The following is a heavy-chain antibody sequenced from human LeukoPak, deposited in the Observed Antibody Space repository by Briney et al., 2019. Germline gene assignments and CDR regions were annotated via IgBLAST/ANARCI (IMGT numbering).Heavy chain of an antibody. D-gene: IGHD3-22*01. CDR1: GGSISSYS. V-gene: IGHV4-59*08. CDR2: IYYSGTT. J-gene: IGHJ4*02. Sequence: SETLSLTCTVSGGSISSYSWSWIRQPPGKGLEWIGYIYYSGTTNYNPSLKCRVTISVDTSKNQFSLKLSSVTAADTAVYYCARLYYDSSGYFDYWGQGTLVTVSS. CDR3: ARLYYDSSGYFDY.